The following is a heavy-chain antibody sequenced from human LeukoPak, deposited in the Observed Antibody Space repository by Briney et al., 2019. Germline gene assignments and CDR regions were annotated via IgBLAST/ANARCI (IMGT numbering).Heavy chain of an antibody. D-gene: IGHD6-19*01. CDR1: GGSISSYY. Sequence: PSETLSLTCTVSGGSISSYYWSWIRQPPGKGLEWIGNIYYSGSTIYNPSLKSRVTMSVDTSKNQFSLNLTSVTAADTAVYYCAREGKLTGYFGGLGFNYWGQGTLVTVSS. V-gene: IGHV4-59*01. CDR2: IYYSGST. CDR3: AREGKLTGYFGGLGFNY. J-gene: IGHJ4*02.